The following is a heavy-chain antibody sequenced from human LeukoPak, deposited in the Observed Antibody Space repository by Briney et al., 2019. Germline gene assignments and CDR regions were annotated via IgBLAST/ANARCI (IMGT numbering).Heavy chain of an antibody. D-gene: IGHD6-13*01. Sequence: GASVKVSCKACGYTFSGYYMHWVRQAPGQGLEWMGWINPNSGGTNYAQKFQGRVTMTRDTTISTAYMELSRLRSDDTAVYYCARGYPLSTTAAGTYCPHWGQGTLVTVSS. CDR1: GYTFSGYY. J-gene: IGHJ1*01. V-gene: IGHV1-2*02. CDR2: INPNSGGT. CDR3: ARGYPLSTTAAGTYCPH.